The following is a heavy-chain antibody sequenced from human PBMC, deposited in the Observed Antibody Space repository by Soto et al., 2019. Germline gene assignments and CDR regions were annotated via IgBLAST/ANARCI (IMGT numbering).Heavy chain of an antibody. CDR3: ARQGYGDIGFDYGMDV. CDR2: LSHDGSKS. CDR1: GFTFGGYV. Sequence: QERLVESGGAGVLPGKSLRLSCVGSGFTFGGYVMHWVRQAPGKGLEWLGDLSHDGSKSYYADSVKGRFIISRDNSQNTLYLQMNGLRREDTAVYHCARQGYGDIGFDYGMDVWGQGTTVTVSS. D-gene: IGHD2-21*02. V-gene: IGHV3-30*12. J-gene: IGHJ6*02.